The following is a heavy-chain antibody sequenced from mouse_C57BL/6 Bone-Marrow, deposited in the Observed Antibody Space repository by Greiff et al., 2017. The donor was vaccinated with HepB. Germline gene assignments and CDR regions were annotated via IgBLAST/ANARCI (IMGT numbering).Heavy chain of an antibody. CDR3: ARHGNYGSSLYWYFDV. D-gene: IGHD1-1*01. Sequence: EVKVEESGGGLVQPGGSLKLSCAASGFTFSDYYMYWVRQTPEKRLEWVAYISNGGGSTYYPDTVKGRFTISRDNAKNTLYLQMSRLKSEDTAMYDCARHGNYGSSLYWYFDVWGTGTTVTVSS. V-gene: IGHV5-12*01. J-gene: IGHJ1*03. CDR1: GFTFSDYY. CDR2: ISNGGGST.